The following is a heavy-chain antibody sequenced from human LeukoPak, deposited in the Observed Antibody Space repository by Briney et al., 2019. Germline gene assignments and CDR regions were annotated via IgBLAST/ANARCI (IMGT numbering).Heavy chain of an antibody. CDR3: ARQGGYSGSLRAYYYYMDV. V-gene: IGHV4-34*01. CDR2: INHSGST. Sequence: PSETLSLTCAVYGGSFSGYYWSWIRQPPGKGLEWIGEINHSGSTNYNPSLKSRVTISVDTSKNQFSLKLSSVTAADTAVYYCARQGGYSGSLRAYYYYMDVWGKGTTVTVSS. D-gene: IGHD1-26*01. J-gene: IGHJ6*03. CDR1: GGSFSGYY.